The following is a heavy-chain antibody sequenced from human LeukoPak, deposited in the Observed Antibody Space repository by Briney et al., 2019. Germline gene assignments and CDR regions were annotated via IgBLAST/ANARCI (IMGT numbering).Heavy chain of an antibody. Sequence: PGGSLRLSCAASGFTFSDYWMSWIRQAPGKGLEWVSYISTSSNYTTYADSVKGRFTISRDDAKNSLYLQMSSLRAEDTAVYYCARVFSLASAGTVDYWGQGTLVTVSS. J-gene: IGHJ4*02. CDR2: ISTSSNYT. CDR3: ARVFSLASAGTVDY. CDR1: GFTFSDYW. V-gene: IGHV3-11*05. D-gene: IGHD6-13*01.